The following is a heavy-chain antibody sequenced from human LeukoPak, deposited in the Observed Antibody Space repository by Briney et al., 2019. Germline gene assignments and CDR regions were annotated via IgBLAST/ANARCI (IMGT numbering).Heavy chain of an antibody. CDR1: GFTFSSYG. CDR3: AKDYVGYFDWSFDY. J-gene: IGHJ4*02. Sequence: GGSLRLSCAASGFTFSSYGMSWVRQAPGKGLEWVSAISGSGGSTYYADSVKGRFTISRDNSKNTLYLQMNSLRAEDTAVYYCAKDYVGYFDWSFDYWGQGTLVTVSS. V-gene: IGHV3-23*01. CDR2: ISGSGGST. D-gene: IGHD3-9*01.